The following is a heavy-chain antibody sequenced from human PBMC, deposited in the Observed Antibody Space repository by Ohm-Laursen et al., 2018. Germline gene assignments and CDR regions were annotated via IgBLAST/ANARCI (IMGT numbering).Heavy chain of an antibody. Sequence: TQTLTLTCTFSRFSLSTSGMRVSWIRQPPGKALQWLARIDWDDDKFYSPSLKTSLTISKETSKTQVVLTMTNMDPVDKATYYCARLTTGDAFDVWGQGTMVTASS. V-gene: IGHV2-70*04. J-gene: IGHJ3*01. CDR2: IDWDDDK. D-gene: IGHD4-17*01. CDR3: ARLTTGDAFDV. CDR1: RFSLSTSGMR.